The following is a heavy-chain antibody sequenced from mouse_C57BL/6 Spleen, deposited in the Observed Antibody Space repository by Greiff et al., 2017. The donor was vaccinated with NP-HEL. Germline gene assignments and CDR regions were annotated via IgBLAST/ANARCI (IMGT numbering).Heavy chain of an antibody. CDR1: GFTFSDYG. V-gene: IGHV5-17*01. CDR2: ISSGSSTI. Sequence: EVKLVESGGGLVKPGGSLKLSCAASGFTFSDYGMHWVRQAPEKGLEWVAYISSGSSTIYYADTVKGRFTISRDNAKNTLFLQMTSLRSEDTAMYYCARSHITTVVPFDYWGQGTTLTVSS. D-gene: IGHD1-1*01. J-gene: IGHJ2*01. CDR3: ARSHITTVVPFDY.